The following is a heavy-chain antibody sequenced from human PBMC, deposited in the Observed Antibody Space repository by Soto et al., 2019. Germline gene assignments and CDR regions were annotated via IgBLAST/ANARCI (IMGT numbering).Heavy chain of an antibody. Sequence: GGSLRLSCAASGFTFSSFWMSWVRKAPGKGLEWVANIKQDGSEKYYVDSVKGRFTISRDNAKNSLYLQMNSLRAEDTAVYYCARGPPYSSSWYYFDYWGQGTLVTVSS. V-gene: IGHV3-7*01. D-gene: IGHD6-13*01. CDR1: GFTFSSFW. CDR3: ARGPPYSSSWYYFDY. J-gene: IGHJ4*02. CDR2: IKQDGSEK.